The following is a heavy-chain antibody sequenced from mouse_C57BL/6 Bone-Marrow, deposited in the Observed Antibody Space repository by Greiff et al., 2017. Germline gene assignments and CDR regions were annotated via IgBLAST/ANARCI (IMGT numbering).Heavy chain of an antibody. CDR1: GYTFTSYW. J-gene: IGHJ2*01. Sequence: QVHVKQPGAELVKPGASVKLSCKASGYTFTSYWMQWVKQRPGQGLEWIGRIHPSDSDTNYNQKFKGKATLTVDKSSSTAYMQLSSLTSEDSAVYYCAIYGSSPGYFDYWGQGTTLTVSS. CDR3: AIYGSSPGYFDY. V-gene: IGHV1-74*01. CDR2: IHPSDSDT. D-gene: IGHD1-1*01.